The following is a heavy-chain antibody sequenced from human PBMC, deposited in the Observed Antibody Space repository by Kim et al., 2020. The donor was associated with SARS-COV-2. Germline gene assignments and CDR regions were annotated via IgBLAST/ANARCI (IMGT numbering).Heavy chain of an antibody. D-gene: IGHD3-16*01. Sequence: ASVKVSCKASGYTFTSYALHWLRQAPGQRLEWMGWVTSGSGNTKYSQNFQGRVTITRDTPASTAYMELNSLTSEDTAMYYCARGAYWENWFDPWCQGTLVTVSS. CDR3: ARGAYWENWFDP. J-gene: IGHJ5*02. CDR1: GYTFTSYA. CDR2: VTSGSGNT. V-gene: IGHV1-3*01.